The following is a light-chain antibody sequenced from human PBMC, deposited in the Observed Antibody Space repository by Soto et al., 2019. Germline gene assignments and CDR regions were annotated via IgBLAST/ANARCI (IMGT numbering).Light chain of an antibody. CDR3: QQLNSYPLT. J-gene: IGKJ4*01. CDR1: QGINSY. V-gene: IGKV1-9*01. CDR2: TAS. Sequence: DVQLTQSPSFLSASVGDRLTITCRASQGINSYLAWYQQKPGKAPQLLIYTASTLQSGVPSRFSGSASGTEFTLTISSLQPEDVATYYFQQLNSYPLTFGGGTKVEI.